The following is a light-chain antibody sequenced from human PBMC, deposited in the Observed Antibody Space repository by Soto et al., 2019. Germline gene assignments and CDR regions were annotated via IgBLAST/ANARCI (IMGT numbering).Light chain of an antibody. CDR1: SSNIGAGCD. V-gene: IGLV1-40*01. Sequence: QSVLTQPPSVSGAPGQRVTISCTGSSSNIGAGCDGHWYQQLPGTAPKLLIYGNSNRPSGVPDRFSGSKSGTSASLAITGLQAEDEADYYCQSYDSSLSGSNYVFGTGTKVTVL. J-gene: IGLJ1*01. CDR2: GNS. CDR3: QSYDSSLSGSNYV.